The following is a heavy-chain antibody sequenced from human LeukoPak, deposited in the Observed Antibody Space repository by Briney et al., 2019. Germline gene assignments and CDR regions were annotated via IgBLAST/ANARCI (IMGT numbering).Heavy chain of an antibody. V-gene: IGHV3-23*01. Sequence: KPGGSLRLSCAASGFTFRSYAMNWVRQAPGKGLEWVSAISADGDSTYYADSVKGRFTISRDNSKNTLYLQMNGLRPGDTAVYYCAKRRYCTSTSCHDFDYWGQGTLVTVSS. D-gene: IGHD2-2*01. J-gene: IGHJ4*02. CDR1: GFTFRSYA. CDR2: ISADGDST. CDR3: AKRRYCTSTSCHDFDY.